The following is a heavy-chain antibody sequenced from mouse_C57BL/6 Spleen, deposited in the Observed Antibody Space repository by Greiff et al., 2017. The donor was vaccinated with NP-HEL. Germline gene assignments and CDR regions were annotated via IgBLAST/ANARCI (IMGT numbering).Heavy chain of an antibody. Sequence: VQLHQPGAELVMPGASVKLSCKASGYTFTSYWMHWVKQRPGQGLEWIGEIDPSDSYTNYNQKFKGKSTLTVDKSSSTAYMQLSSLTSEDSAVYYCAIHYYGSSMWFAYWGQGTLVTVSA. CDR2: IDPSDSYT. CDR1: GYTFTSYW. CDR3: AIHYYGSSMWFAY. V-gene: IGHV1-69*01. J-gene: IGHJ3*01. D-gene: IGHD1-1*01.